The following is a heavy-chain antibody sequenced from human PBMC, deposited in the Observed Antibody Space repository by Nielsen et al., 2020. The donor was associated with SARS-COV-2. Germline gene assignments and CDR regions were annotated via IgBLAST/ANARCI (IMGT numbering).Heavy chain of an antibody. V-gene: IGHV1-3*01. D-gene: IGHD1-14*01. CDR1: GYTFTSYG. CDR2: INAGNGNT. Sequence: ASVKVSCKASGYTFTSYGISWVRQAPGQGLEWMGWINAGNGNTKYSQKFQGRVTITRDTSASTAYMELSSLRSEDTAVYYCARAPYNHRDNWFDPWGQGTLVTVSS. CDR3: ARAPYNHRDNWFDP. J-gene: IGHJ5*02.